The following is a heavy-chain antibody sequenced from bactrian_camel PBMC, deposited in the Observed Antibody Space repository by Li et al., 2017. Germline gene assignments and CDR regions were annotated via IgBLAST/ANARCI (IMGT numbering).Heavy chain of an antibody. V-gene: IGHV3S40*01. J-gene: IGHJ4*01. Sequence: VQLVESGGGSVQAGGSLRLSCVVSGYTLGNICIGWFRQGLGKGLEGVASIDSRGGTSVADSVKGRFRISKDNAKNTVYLQMNNLQPEDTAMYYCAEGRGSRGEHCYSLNYWGQGTQVTVS. CDR3: AEGRGSRGEHCYSLNY. D-gene: IGHD6*01. CDR1: GYTLGNIC. CDR2: IDSRGGT.